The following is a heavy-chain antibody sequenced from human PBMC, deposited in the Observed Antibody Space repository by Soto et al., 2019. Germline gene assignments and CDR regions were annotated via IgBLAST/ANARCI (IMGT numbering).Heavy chain of an antibody. CDR2: INPNSGRT. V-gene: IGHV1-2*04. CDR3: ARESGGTTATLDYYYFYMDV. CDR1: GYAFSQFY. D-gene: IGHD4-17*01. J-gene: IGHJ6*03. Sequence: QVQLVQSGAEVKKTGASVKVSCKASGYAFSQFYIHWMRQAPGQGLEWMGWINPNSGRTKFAQNLQGWVTMTRDTSIKAVYMGLSGLRSDATAVYYCARESGGTTATLDYYYFYMDVWGKGTTVTVSS.